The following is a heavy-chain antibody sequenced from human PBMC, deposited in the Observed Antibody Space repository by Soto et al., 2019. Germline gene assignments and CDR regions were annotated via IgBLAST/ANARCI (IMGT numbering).Heavy chain of an antibody. Sequence: PSETLSLTCPVSGGSISSSSYYWEWIRQPPGKGLEWIGSINHSGTTYHNPSLKSRVTISVDTSKKQLSLRLSSVTAADTAVYYCVRGLGSSLTLDAFGVWGQGTMVTVS. J-gene: IGHJ3*01. CDR3: VRGLGSSLTLDAFGV. V-gene: IGHV4-39*07. D-gene: IGHD6-13*01. CDR1: GGSISSSSYY. CDR2: INHSGTT.